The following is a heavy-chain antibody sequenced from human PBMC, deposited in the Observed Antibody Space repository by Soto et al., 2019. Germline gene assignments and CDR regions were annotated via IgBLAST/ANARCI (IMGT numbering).Heavy chain of an antibody. CDR1: GFTFSSYE. CDR2: ISGSGNTT. Sequence: GGSLRLSCAASGFTFSSYEMSWVRQAPGKGLEWVSTISGSGNTTYYADSVQGRFTISRDNSKNTLYLQMNSLRAEDTAVYYCAKPSYDFWSGYYHPFDYWGQGTLVTVSS. V-gene: IGHV3-23*01. J-gene: IGHJ4*02. D-gene: IGHD3-3*01. CDR3: AKPSYDFWSGYYHPFDY.